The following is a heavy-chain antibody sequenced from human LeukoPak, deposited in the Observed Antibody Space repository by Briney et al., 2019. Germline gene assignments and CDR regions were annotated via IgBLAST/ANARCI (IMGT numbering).Heavy chain of an antibody. CDR1: GYTFTGYY. D-gene: IGHD3-10*01. J-gene: IGHJ4*02. Sequence: ASVKVSCKASGYTFTGYYMHWVRQAPGQGLEWMGWINPNSGGTNYAQKFQGRVTMTRDTSISTAYMELSRLRSDDTAVYYCARGSSLLWFGDRYYFDYWGQGTLVTVSS. V-gene: IGHV1-2*02. CDR3: ARGSSLLWFGDRYYFDY. CDR2: INPNSGGT.